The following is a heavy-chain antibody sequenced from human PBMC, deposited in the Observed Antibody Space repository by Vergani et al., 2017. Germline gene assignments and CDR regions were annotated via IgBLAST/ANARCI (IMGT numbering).Heavy chain of an antibody. CDR2: IYTRGST. CDR1: GGSISSYY. CDR3: ARHTYSSVGWGHGSINWFDA. V-gene: IGHV4-4*07. J-gene: IGHJ5*02. D-gene: IGHD6-25*01. Sequence: QVQLQESGPGLVKPSETLSLTCTVSGGSISSYYWSWIRQHAGKGLEWIGRIYTRGSTNYNHSLKSRVTMSVDTSKNQYSLKLSSVTAAETAVYYCARHTYSSVGWGHGSINWFDAWGQGSLVTVSS.